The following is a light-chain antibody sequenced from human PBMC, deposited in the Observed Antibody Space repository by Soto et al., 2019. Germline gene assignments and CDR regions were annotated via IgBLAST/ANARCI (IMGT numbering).Light chain of an antibody. V-gene: IGKV3-11*01. CDR2: DVS. Sequence: ETLLTQAPVTLSLSACEIGTLSCGASESVTNYLAWYQQKPGQAPRLLVYDVSNRATGIPARFSGGGSGTDFTLTISNLEPEDLAVYYCQQRSDWPWTFGQGTKVDIK. J-gene: IGKJ1*01. CDR1: ESVTNY. CDR3: QQRSDWPWT.